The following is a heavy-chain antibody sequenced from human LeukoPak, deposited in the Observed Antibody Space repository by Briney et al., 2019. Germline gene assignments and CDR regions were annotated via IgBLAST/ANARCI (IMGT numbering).Heavy chain of an antibody. Sequence: SETLSLTCTVSGGSLSSYYWSWIRQPPGKGLEWIGNIYYSGSTNYNPSLKSRVTISVDTSKNQFSLNLSSVTAADTAVYYCARDLAAAGKSYWNFDLWGRGTLVTVSS. CDR2: IYYSGST. CDR1: GGSLSSYY. V-gene: IGHV4-59*01. D-gene: IGHD6-13*01. J-gene: IGHJ2*01. CDR3: ARDLAAAGKSYWNFDL.